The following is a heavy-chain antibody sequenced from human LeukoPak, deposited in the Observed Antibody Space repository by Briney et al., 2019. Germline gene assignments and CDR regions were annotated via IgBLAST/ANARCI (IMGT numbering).Heavy chain of an antibody. CDR2: ISSGGDST. D-gene: IGHD3-9*01. Sequence: GGSLRLSCAASGFTLSNYAMNWVRQAPGKGLDWVSAISSGGDSTYYADSVKGRFTISRDNSKSTLYLQMNSLRAEDTAVYYCAKVTRYDILTGYIDYWGQGTLATVSS. J-gene: IGHJ4*02. CDR3: AKVTRYDILTGYIDY. V-gene: IGHV3-23*01. CDR1: GFTLSNYA.